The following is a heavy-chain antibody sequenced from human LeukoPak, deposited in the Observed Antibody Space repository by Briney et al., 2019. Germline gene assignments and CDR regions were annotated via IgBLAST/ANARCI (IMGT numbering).Heavy chain of an antibody. CDR3: ARRVDDFAPYYYYYMDV. CDR2: IYYSGST. D-gene: IGHD5/OR15-5a*01. CDR1: GGSISSYY. J-gene: IGHJ6*03. V-gene: IGHV4-59*08. Sequence: KPSETLSLTCTVSGGSISSYYWSWIRQPPGKGLEWIGYIYYSGSTNYNPSLKSRVTISVDTSKNQFSLKLSSVTAAGTAVYYCARRVDDFAPYYYYYMDVWGKGTTVTVSS.